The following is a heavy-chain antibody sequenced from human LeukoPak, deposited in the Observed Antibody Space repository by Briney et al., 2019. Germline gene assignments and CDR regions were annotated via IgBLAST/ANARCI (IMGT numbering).Heavy chain of an antibody. CDR2: INPNSGGT. CDR3: ARLPLRGHSGYINDY. J-gene: IGHJ4*02. Sequence: ASVKVSCKASGYTFTGYYMHWVRQAPGQGLEWMGWINPNSGGTNYAQKFQGRVTMTRDTSISTAYMELSRLRSDDTAVYYCARLPLRGHSGYINDYWGQGTLVTVSS. D-gene: IGHD5-12*01. CDR1: GYTFTGYY. V-gene: IGHV1-2*02.